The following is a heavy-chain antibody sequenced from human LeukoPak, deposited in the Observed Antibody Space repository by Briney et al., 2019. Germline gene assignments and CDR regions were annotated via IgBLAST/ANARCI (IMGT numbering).Heavy chain of an antibody. D-gene: IGHD3-22*01. Sequence: KPSETLSLTCTVSGGSISSYYWSWIRQPPGKGLEWIGYIYTSGSTNYNPSLKSRVTISVDTSKNQFSLKLSSVTAADTAVYYCARHAGYYDSSGFYGYWGQGTLVTVSS. V-gene: IGHV4-4*09. CDR1: GGSISSYY. CDR3: ARHAGYYDSSGFYGY. J-gene: IGHJ4*02. CDR2: IYTSGST.